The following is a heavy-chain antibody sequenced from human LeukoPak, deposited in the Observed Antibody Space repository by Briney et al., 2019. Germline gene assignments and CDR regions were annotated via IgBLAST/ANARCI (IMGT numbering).Heavy chain of an antibody. CDR2: INHSGST. CDR1: GGSFSGYY. V-gene: IGHV4-34*01. J-gene: IGHJ6*02. Sequence: SETLSLTCAVYGGSFSGYYWSWIRQLPGKGLEWIGEINHSGSTNYNPSLKSRVTISVDTSKNQFSLKLSSVTAAYTAVYYCVYYYYGMDVWGQGTTVTVSS. CDR3: VYYYYGMDV.